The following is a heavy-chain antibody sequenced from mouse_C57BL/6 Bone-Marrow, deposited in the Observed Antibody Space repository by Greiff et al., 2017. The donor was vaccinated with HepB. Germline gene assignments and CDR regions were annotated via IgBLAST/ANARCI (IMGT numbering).Heavy chain of an antibody. CDR3: ARSLYGGCYAMDY. CDR2: IYPRSGNT. J-gene: IGHJ4*01. Sequence: VQLQQSGAELARPGASVKLSCKASGYTFTSYGISWVKQRPGQGLEWIGEIYPRSGNTYYNEKFKGKATLTADKSTSTAYMELRSLTSEDSAVYFCARSLYGGCYAMDYWGQGTSVTVSS. V-gene: IGHV1-81*01. CDR1: GYTFTSYG. D-gene: IGHD1-1*02.